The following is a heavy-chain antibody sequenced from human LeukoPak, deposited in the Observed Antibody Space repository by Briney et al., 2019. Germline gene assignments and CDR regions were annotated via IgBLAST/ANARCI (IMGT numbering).Heavy chain of an antibody. CDR1: GFTFSTYG. CDR3: ARRRGDV. CDR2: ITSNGDIT. Sequence: GGSLRLSCAASGFTFSTYGMHWVRQAPGKGLEYVSAITSNGDITYYANSVKGRFTISRDNAENSLYLQTNSLRVEDTAIYYCARRRGDVWGQGTTVTVSS. J-gene: IGHJ6*02. V-gene: IGHV3-64*01.